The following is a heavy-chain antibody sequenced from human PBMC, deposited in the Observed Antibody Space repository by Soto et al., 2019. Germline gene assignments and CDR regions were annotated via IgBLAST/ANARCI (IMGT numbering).Heavy chain of an antibody. D-gene: IGHD3-10*01. V-gene: IGHV1-8*01. Sequence: QVQLVQSGAEVKKPGASVKVSCQASGYTFTSYDINWVRQATGQGLEWMGWMNPNNTNTGYAQKFQGRLTMTRNTAMGTAYMELSRLTSGDTAVYYCARGFSAEVRGGYDYWGRGTLVTVSS. CDR3: ARGFSAEVRGGYDY. CDR1: GYTFTSYD. CDR2: MNPNNTNT. J-gene: IGHJ4*02.